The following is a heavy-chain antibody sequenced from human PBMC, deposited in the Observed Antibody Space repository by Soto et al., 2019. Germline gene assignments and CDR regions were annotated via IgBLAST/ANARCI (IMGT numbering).Heavy chain of an antibody. D-gene: IGHD2-15*01. J-gene: IGHJ3*02. CDR1: GFIVSDTY. V-gene: IGHV3-66*01. CDR3: AREPRYCRGGSCSITGDAYDI. CDR2: ISNRGET. Sequence: EVQLVESGGGLVQPGGSLRLSCTASGFIVSDTYVNWVRQAPGKGLEWVSVISNRGETHYADSVRGRFSLSRDISDNTLHLQMTHLRVEDTAVYYCAREPRYCRGGSCSITGDAYDIWGQGTMVTVSS.